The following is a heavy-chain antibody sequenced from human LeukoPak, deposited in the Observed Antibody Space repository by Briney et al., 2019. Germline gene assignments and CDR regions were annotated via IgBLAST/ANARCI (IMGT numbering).Heavy chain of an antibody. Sequence: KTGGSLRLSCAASGFTFSNAWMSWVRQAPGKGLEWVGRIKSKTDGGTTDYAAPVKGRFTISRDDSKNTLYLQMNSLKTEDTAVYYCATSNTMIVVVITNDAFDIWGQGTMVTVSS. V-gene: IGHV3-15*01. D-gene: IGHD3-22*01. CDR2: IKSKTDGGTT. CDR1: GFTFSNAW. CDR3: ATSNTMIVVVITNDAFDI. J-gene: IGHJ3*02.